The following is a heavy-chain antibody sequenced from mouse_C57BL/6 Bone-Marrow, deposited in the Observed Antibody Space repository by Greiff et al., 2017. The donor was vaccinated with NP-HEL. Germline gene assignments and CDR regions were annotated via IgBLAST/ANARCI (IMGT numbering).Heavy chain of an antibody. V-gene: IGHV1-63*01. Sequence: QVQLKQSGAELVRPGTSVKMSCKASGYTFTNYWIGWAKQRPGHGLEWIGDIYPGGGYTNYNEKFKGKATLTADKSSSTADMQFSSLTSEDSAIYYCARSGGNYDYYAMDYGGKGTSVTVSS. CDR3: ARSGGNYDYYAMDY. J-gene: IGHJ4*01. CDR2: IYPGGGYT. D-gene: IGHD2-1*01. CDR1: GYTFTNYW.